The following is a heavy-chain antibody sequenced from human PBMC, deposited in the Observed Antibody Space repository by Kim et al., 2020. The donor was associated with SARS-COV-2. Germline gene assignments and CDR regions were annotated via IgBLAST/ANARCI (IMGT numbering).Heavy chain of an antibody. CDR2: ISGSGGST. J-gene: IGHJ6*02. CDR1: GFAFSNYA. CDR3: AKGPDNHPSYYGMDV. V-gene: IGHV3-23*01. Sequence: GGSLRLSCAASGFAFSNYAMSWVRQAPGRGLEWVSSISGSGGSTYYADSVRGRFTISRDNSKNTLYLQMNSLRAEDSALYYCAKGPDNHPSYYGMDVWGQGTTVTVSS. D-gene: IGHD1-20*01.